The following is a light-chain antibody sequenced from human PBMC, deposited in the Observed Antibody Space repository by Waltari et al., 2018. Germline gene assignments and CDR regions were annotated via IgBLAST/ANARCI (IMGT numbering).Light chain of an antibody. Sequence: DIQMTQSPSSVSASVGDRVTITCRASQGISNYLAWYQQKPGKAPKFLIYAASILQSGVPSRFSSSGSGTEFTLTINGLQPEDFATYFCQQGNNFPPTFGQGTEVEI. V-gene: IGKV1-12*01. CDR3: QQGNNFPPT. CDR2: AAS. J-gene: IGKJ1*01. CDR1: QGISNY.